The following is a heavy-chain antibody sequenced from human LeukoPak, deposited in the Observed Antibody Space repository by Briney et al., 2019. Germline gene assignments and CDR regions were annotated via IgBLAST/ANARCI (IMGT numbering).Heavy chain of an antibody. CDR2: IYYSGST. D-gene: IGHD1-26*01. V-gene: IGHV4-39*01. CDR1: GASISSSNYY. CDR3: AKSGGYGLIDY. Sequence: SETLSLTCAVSGASISSSNYYWGWVRQPPGKGLEWIGNIYYSGSTYYNESLESRVTISIDTSKNQFSLKLNSVTAADTAMHYCAKSGGYGLIDYWGQGTLVTVSS. J-gene: IGHJ4*02.